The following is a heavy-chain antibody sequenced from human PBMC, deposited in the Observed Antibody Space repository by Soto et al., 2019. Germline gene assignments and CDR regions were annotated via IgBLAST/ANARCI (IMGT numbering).Heavy chain of an antibody. V-gene: IGHV4-61*01. CDR2: ICHSGSS. CDR3: TRAGDYVVVRAMDV. Sequence: SETLSLTCAVSGGPVSSGSSCWSWLRQPPGKGLEWIGYICHSGSSNSNPSLKSRVTISVDTSKNQFSLNLNSVTAADTAVYYCTRAGDYVVVRAMDVWGQGPTVTVSS. CDR1: GGPVSSGSSC. J-gene: IGHJ6*02. D-gene: IGHD2-2*01.